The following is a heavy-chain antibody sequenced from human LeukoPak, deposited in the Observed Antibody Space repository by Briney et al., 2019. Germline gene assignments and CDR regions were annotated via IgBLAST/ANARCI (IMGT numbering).Heavy chain of an antibody. CDR3: TKSVAIYFYYGLDV. CDR2: ISGSGGSI. Sequence: QSGGSLRLSCAASGFTFSSYAMSWVRQTPGKGLEWVSSISGSGGSIYYADSVKGRFTIYRDNSKNTLFLQMNSLRVEDTAPYYCTKSVAIYFYYGLDVWGQGTTVTVSS. V-gene: IGHV3-23*01. J-gene: IGHJ6*02. CDR1: GFTFSSYA. D-gene: IGHD3-3*01.